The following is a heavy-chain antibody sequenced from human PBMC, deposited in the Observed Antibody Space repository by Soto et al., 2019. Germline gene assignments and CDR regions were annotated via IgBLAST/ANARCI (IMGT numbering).Heavy chain of an antibody. CDR2: VYWYDDK. CDR1: GFSLTTSRVG. D-gene: IGHD5-18*01. Sequence: QITLKESGPMLVKPTQALTLTCTCSGFSLTTSRVGVGWIRQPPGKALEWLALVYWYDDKRYSPSLTNRLTLSRDTSKSQVVLTLTNVDPTDTGTYVCAHKGGFGYPESWGQGIMVTVSS. J-gene: IGHJ5*02. CDR3: AHKGGFGYPES. V-gene: IGHV2-5*01.